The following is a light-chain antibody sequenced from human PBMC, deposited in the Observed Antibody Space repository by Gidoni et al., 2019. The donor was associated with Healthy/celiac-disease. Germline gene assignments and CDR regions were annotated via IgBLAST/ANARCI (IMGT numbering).Light chain of an antibody. Sequence: DIQMTQSPSSLSASVGDRVTITCRASQSISSYLNWYQQKPGKAPKLLIYAASSLQSGVPSRFSGNGSGTDFTLTISSLQPEDFATYYCQQSYSTPWTFXQXTKVXIK. J-gene: IGKJ1*01. CDR3: QQSYSTPWT. CDR1: QSISSY. CDR2: AAS. V-gene: IGKV1-39*01.